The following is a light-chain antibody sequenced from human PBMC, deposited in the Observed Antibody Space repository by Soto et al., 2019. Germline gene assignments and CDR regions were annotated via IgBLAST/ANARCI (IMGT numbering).Light chain of an antibody. CDR3: SSFASTTPVL. J-gene: IGLJ2*01. Sequence: QSVLTQPASVSASPGQSITISCTGTSSDVGGYNYVSWYQQHPGKAPKPIIFEVSTRPSGISNRFSGSKSGNTTSLTISGLQAEDEADYYCSSFASTTPVLFGGGTKLTVL. V-gene: IGLV2-14*01. CDR1: SSDVGGYNY. CDR2: EVS.